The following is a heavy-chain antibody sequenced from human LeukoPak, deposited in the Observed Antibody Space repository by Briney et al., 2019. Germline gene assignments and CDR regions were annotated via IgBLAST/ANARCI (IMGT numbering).Heavy chain of an antibody. Sequence: GASVKVSCKASGFTFTSSAMQWVRQARGQRLEWIGWIVVGSGNTNYAQKFQERVTITRDMSTSTAYMELSSLRSEDTAVYYCAALPGAHYDFWSGPPRGYYYYMDVWGKGTTVTVSS. D-gene: IGHD3-3*01. CDR3: AALPGAHYDFWSGPPRGYYYYMDV. J-gene: IGHJ6*03. CDR1: GFTFTSSA. CDR2: IVVGSGNT. V-gene: IGHV1-58*02.